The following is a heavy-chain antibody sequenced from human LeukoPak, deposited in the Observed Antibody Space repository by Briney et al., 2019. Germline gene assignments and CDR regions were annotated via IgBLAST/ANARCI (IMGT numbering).Heavy chain of an antibody. CDR1: GGSISSYY. D-gene: IGHD2-2*01. Sequence: KPSETLSLTCTVSGGSISSYYWSWIRQPAGKGLEWIGRIYTSGSTNYNPSLKSRVTMSVDTSKNQFSLKLISVTAADTAVYYCARGPHCSSTSCYEGNYYMDVWGRGTTVTVSS. V-gene: IGHV4-4*07. J-gene: IGHJ6*03. CDR2: IYTSGST. CDR3: ARGPHCSSTSCYEGNYYMDV.